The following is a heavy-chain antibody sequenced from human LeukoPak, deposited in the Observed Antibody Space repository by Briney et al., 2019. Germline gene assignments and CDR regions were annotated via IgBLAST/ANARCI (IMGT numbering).Heavy chain of an antibody. J-gene: IGHJ4*02. CDR2: ISGSGGST. V-gene: IGHV3-23*01. D-gene: IGHD1-26*01. CDR3: AKKGGFWWELLRDYFDY. Sequence: GGSLRLSCAASGFTFSSYGMSWVRQAPGKGLEWVSAISGSGGSTYYADSVKGRFTISRDNSKNTLYLQMNSLRAEDTAVYYCAKKGGFWWELLRDYFDYWGQGTLVTVSS. CDR1: GFTFSSYG.